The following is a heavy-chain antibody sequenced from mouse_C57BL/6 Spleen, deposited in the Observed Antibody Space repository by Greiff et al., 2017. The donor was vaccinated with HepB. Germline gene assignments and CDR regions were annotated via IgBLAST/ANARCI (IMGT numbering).Heavy chain of an antibody. D-gene: IGHD2-4*01. CDR2: IYPGDGDT. V-gene: IGHV1-80*01. J-gene: IGHJ3*01. Sequence: VQLQQSGAELVKPGASVKISCKASGYAFSSYWMNWVKQRPGKGLEWIGQIYPGDGDTNYNGKFKGKATLTADKSSSTAYRAVSSLTSEDAAGYFCARDYDDGAWFAYWGQGTLVTVSA. CDR3: ARDYDDGAWFAY. CDR1: GYAFSSYW.